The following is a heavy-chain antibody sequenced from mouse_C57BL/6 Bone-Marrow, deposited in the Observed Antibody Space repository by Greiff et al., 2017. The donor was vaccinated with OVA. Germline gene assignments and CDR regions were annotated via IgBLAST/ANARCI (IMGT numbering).Heavy chain of an antibody. J-gene: IGHJ2*01. V-gene: IGHV1-61*01. Sequence: QVQLQQSGAELVRPGSSVKLSCKASGYTFTSYWMDWVKQRPGQGLEWIGNIYPSDSETHYNQKFKDKATLTVDKSSSTAYMQLSSLTSEDSAVYYCARSDYHGSSPDYWGQGTTLTVSS. D-gene: IGHD1-1*01. CDR2: IYPSDSET. CDR1: GYTFTSYW. CDR3: ARSDYHGSSPDY.